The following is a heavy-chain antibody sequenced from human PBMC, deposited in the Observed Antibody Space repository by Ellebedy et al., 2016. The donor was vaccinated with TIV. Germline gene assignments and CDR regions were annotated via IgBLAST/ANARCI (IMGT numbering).Heavy chain of an antibody. Sequence: GESLKISCAASGFTFSGSAMHWVRQAPGKGLGCVAKIKQDGNEKYYVDSVKGRFTISRDNAKNSLYLQINSLRADDTAVYYCARDQVGGAFAVWGQGTMVTVSS. CDR1: GFTFSGSA. J-gene: IGHJ3*01. V-gene: IGHV3-7*04. CDR2: IKQDGNEK. CDR3: ARDQVGGAFAV. D-gene: IGHD1-26*01.